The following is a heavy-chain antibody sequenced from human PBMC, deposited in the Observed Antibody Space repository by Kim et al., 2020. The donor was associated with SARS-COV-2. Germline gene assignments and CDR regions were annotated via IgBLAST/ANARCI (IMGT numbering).Heavy chain of an antibody. CDR2: IYSGGST. J-gene: IGHJ6*02. CDR3: ARALTKGVLRYFDWSFNYGMDV. Sequence: GGSLRLSCAASGFTVSSNYMSWVRQAPGKGLEWVSVIYSGGSTYYADSVKGRFTISRDNSKNTLYLQMNSLRAEDTAVYYCARALTKGVLRYFDWSFNYGMDVWGQGTTVTVSS. D-gene: IGHD3-9*01. V-gene: IGHV3-53*01. CDR1: GFTVSSNY.